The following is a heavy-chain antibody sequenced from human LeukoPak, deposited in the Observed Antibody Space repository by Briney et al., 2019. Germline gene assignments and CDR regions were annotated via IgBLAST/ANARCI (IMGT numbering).Heavy chain of an antibody. CDR2: IYYSGST. Sequence: SETLSLTCTVSGGSISSGSYYWSWIRQPPGKGLEWIGYIYYSGSTNYNPSLKSRVTISVDTSKNQFSLKLSSVTAADTAVYYCARGGYSYGPKGGFDYWGQGTLVTVSS. V-gene: IGHV4-61*01. CDR1: GGSISSGSYY. J-gene: IGHJ4*02. CDR3: ARGGYSYGPKGGFDY. D-gene: IGHD5-18*01.